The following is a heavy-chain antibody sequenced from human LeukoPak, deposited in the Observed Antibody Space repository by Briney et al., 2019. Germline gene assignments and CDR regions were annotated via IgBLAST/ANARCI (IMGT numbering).Heavy chain of an antibody. Sequence: SETLSLTCTVSGASASSASYWTWIRQPPGKGVEWIAHIYNGVNTNYNPSLKSRVTISVDTSKNQFSLRLNSVTAADTAVYYCARSRAFNSGAFDPWGQGSLVTVSS. CDR2: IYNGVNT. CDR1: GASASSASY. V-gene: IGHV4-61*01. D-gene: IGHD1-26*01. CDR3: ARSRAFNSGAFDP. J-gene: IGHJ5*02.